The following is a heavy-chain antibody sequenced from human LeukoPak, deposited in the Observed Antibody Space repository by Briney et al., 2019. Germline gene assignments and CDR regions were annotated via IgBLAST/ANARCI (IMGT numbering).Heavy chain of an antibody. CDR1: GFTFTSSA. V-gene: IGHV1-58*02. CDR2: IVVGSGNT. J-gene: IGHJ4*02. Sequence: ASVKVSCKASGFTFTSSAMQWVRQARGRRLEWIGWIVVGSGNTNYAQKFQERVTITRDMSTSTAYMELSSLRSEDTAVYYCAAIPDESDFWSGYSFDYWGQGTLVTVSS. D-gene: IGHD3-3*01. CDR3: AAIPDESDFWSGYSFDY.